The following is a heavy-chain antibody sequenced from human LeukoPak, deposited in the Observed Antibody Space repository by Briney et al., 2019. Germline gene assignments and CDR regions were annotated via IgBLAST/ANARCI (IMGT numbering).Heavy chain of an antibody. CDR1: GGSINSYC. V-gene: IGHV4-59*12. D-gene: IGHD2-2*01. J-gene: IGHJ3*01. CDR3: ARSEVVPAALGAFDF. Sequence: SETLSLTCSVSGGSINSYCWSWIRQPPAKALEWIGYIYYSGSTNHNPSLKSRVTISVDTSKNQFSLKVSSVTAADTAVYYCARSEVVPAALGAFDFWGQGTMVTVSS. CDR2: IYYSGST.